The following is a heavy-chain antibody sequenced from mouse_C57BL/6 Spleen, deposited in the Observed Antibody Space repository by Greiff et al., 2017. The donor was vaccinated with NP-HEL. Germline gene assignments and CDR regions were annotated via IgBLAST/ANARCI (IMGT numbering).Heavy chain of an antibody. V-gene: IGHV1-61*01. D-gene: IGHD2-4*01. CDR2: IYPSDSET. J-gene: IGHJ4*01. Sequence: QVQLQQSGAELVRPGSSVKLSCTASGYTFSSYGMDWVQQRPGQGLEWIGNIYPSDSETHYTQKFKDKATLTGDKSSHTAYMQLSNLTSVDSAVYYCAREEYDYDYSAMDYWGKGTSVTVSS. CDR1: GYTFSSYG. CDR3: AREEYDYDYSAMDY.